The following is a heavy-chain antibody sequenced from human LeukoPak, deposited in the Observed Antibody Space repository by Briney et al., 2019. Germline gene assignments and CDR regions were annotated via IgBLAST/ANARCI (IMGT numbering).Heavy chain of an antibody. Sequence: VASVKVSCKASGYTFTGYYMHWVRQAPGQGLECMGWINPNSGGTNYAQKFQGRVTMTRDTSITTAYMELSRLRSEDTAVYYCARDNREVRGGDCFDVWGKGTTVTVSS. D-gene: IGHD2-21*02. CDR3: ARDNREVRGGDCFDV. J-gene: IGHJ6*04. CDR1: GYTFTGYY. V-gene: IGHV1-2*02. CDR2: INPNSGGT.